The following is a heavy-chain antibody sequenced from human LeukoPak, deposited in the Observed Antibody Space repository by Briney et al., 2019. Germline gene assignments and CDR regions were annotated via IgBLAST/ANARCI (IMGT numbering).Heavy chain of an antibody. D-gene: IGHD6-19*01. V-gene: IGHV4-31*03. CDR3: ARVSSGWYEIDY. Sequence: SSETLSLTCTVSGGSISSGGYYWSWIRQHPGKGLEWIGYIYYSGSTYYNPSLKSRVTISVDTSKNQFSLKLSSVTAADTAVYYCARVSSGWYEIDYWGQGTLVTVSS. CDR1: GGSISSGGYY. CDR2: IYYSGST. J-gene: IGHJ4*02.